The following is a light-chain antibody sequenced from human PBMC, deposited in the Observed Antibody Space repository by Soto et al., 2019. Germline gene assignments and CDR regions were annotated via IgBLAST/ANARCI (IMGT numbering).Light chain of an antibody. CDR1: SSDVGGYNL. Sequence: QSALTQPASVSGSPGQSITVSCTGTSSDVGGYNLVSWYQQHPGKAPKLMIYEDTKRPSGVPNRFSGSKSGNTASLTISGLQAEDEADYYCCSYAGSTTHVVFGGGTKVTVL. V-gene: IGLV2-23*01. CDR2: EDT. CDR3: CSYAGSTTHVV. J-gene: IGLJ2*01.